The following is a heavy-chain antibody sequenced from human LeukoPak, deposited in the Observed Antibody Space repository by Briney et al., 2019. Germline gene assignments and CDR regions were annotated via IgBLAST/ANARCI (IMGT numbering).Heavy chain of an antibody. V-gene: IGHV3-23*01. J-gene: IGHJ5*02. CDR2: ISGSGGST. Sequence: PGETLRLSCVASGFTFSSYAMSWVRQAPGKGLEWVSAISGSGGSTYYADSVKGRFTISRDNAKNTLNLQMNSLRAEDTAVYYCARDLGQYYDTSDNWFDPWGQGTLVTVSS. CDR3: ARDLGQYYDTSDNWFDP. CDR1: GFTFSSYA. D-gene: IGHD3-22*01.